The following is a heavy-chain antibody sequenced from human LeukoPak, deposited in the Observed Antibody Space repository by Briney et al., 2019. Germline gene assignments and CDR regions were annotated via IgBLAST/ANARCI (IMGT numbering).Heavy chain of an antibody. D-gene: IGHD3-16*01. J-gene: IGHJ2*01. CDR3: ARLKMGAYFDL. Sequence: PSETLSLTCPVSAASITTYYWSWIRQPPGKGLEWVGYIFYTGDTSYSPSLKSRVTISLDTSKNQFSLKLRSVPAADTAVYYCARLKMGAYFDLWGRGTLVTVSS. CDR1: AASITTYY. CDR2: IFYTGDT. V-gene: IGHV4-59*08.